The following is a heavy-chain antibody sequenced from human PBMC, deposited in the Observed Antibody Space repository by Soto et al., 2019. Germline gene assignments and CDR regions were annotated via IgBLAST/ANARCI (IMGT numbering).Heavy chain of an antibody. Sequence: PSQTLSLTCAISGDSVSSNSAACNWIRQSPSRGLEWLGRTYYRSKWYNDYTVSVKSRITINPDTSKNQFSLQLNSVTPEDTAVYYCARAPVLWFGELLNHHYYYGLDVWGQATTVTVSS. D-gene: IGHD3-10*01. CDR1: GDSVSSNSAA. J-gene: IGHJ6*01. CDR2: TYYRSKWYN. V-gene: IGHV6-1*01. CDR3: ARAPVLWFGELLNHHYYYGLDV.